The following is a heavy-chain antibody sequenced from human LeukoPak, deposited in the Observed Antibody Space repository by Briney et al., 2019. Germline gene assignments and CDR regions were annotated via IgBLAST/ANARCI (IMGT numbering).Heavy chain of an antibody. CDR3: TRDFADY. V-gene: IGHV3-7*04. Sequence: PGGSLRLSCEASGFTYTNSFNSWMSWVRQAPGEGLEWVANINQDGSEKYYVDSVKGRFTISRDNAKNSLYLQMNSLRAEDTAVYYCTRDFADYWGQGTLVTVSS. J-gene: IGHJ4*02. CDR2: INQDGSEK. CDR1: GFTYTNSFNSW.